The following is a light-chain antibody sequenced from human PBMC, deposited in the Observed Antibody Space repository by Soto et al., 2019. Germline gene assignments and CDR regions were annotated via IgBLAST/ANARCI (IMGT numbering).Light chain of an antibody. Sequence: DIQMTQSPSSLSASVGDRVTITCRASQDISNYLNWYQQKPGKAPKLLIYDASNLETGVPSRFSGSGSGTDFTFTITSLQPEDIATYYCQHYDSLPLLTFGPGTKLNIK. CDR1: QDISNY. V-gene: IGKV1-33*01. J-gene: IGKJ3*01. CDR3: QHYDSLPLLT. CDR2: DAS.